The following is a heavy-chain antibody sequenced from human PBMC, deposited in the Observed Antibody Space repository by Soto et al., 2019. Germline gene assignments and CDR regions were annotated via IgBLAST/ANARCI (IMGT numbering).Heavy chain of an antibody. CDR1: GFSFSSCA. V-gene: IGHV3-30-3*01. D-gene: IGHD6-19*01. J-gene: IGHJ4*02. CDR2: VSHDGSNK. Sequence: QVQLVESGGGVVQPGRSLRLSCAASGFSFSSCAMHWVRQAPGKGLEWVAVVSHDGSNKYYADSGKGRVTISRDNSINTVYLQMNRLRAEDTAVYFCARVSIAVAGIAYYFDYWGQGTLVTVSS. CDR3: ARVSIAVAGIAYYFDY.